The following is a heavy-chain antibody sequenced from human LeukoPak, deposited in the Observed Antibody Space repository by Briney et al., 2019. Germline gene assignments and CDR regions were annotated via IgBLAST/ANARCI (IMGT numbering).Heavy chain of an antibody. CDR2: ISYDGSNK. Sequence: GGSLRLSCAASGFTFSSYAMHWVRQAPGKGLEWVAVISYDGSNKYYADSVKGRFTISRDNSKNTLYLQMNSLRAEDTAVYYCARDRGSSWSPRDWFDPWGQGTLVTISS. V-gene: IGHV3-30-3*01. D-gene: IGHD6-13*01. J-gene: IGHJ5*02. CDR3: ARDRGSSWSPRDWFDP. CDR1: GFTFSSYA.